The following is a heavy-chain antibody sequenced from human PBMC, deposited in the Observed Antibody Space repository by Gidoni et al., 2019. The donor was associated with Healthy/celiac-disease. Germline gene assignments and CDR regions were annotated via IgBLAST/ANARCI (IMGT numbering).Heavy chain of an antibody. CDR2: ISSNGGST. CDR3: ARRGDYGDY. D-gene: IGHD4-17*01. Sequence: EVPLVESGGGLVPPGGSLRLSCAAYGFTFSSYAMHWVRQAPGKGLEYVSAISSNGGSTYYANSVKGRFTISRDNSKNTLYLQMGSLRAEDMAVYYCARRGDYGDYWGQGTLVTVSS. V-gene: IGHV3-64*01. CDR1: GFTFSSYA. J-gene: IGHJ4*02.